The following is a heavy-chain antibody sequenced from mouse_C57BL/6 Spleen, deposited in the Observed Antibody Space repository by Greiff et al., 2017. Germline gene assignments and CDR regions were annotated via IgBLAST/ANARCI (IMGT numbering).Heavy chain of an antibody. Sequence: EVKLVESGGDLVKPGGSLKLSCAASGFTFSSYGMSWVRQTPDKRLEWVATISSGSSYTYYPDSVKGRFTISRDNAKNTLYLQMSSLKSEDTAMYYCARHGGGYYPYWYFDVWGTGTTVTVSS. V-gene: IGHV5-6*01. CDR2: ISSGSSYT. J-gene: IGHJ1*03. CDR1: GFTFSSYG. D-gene: IGHD2-3*01. CDR3: ARHGGGYYPYWYFDV.